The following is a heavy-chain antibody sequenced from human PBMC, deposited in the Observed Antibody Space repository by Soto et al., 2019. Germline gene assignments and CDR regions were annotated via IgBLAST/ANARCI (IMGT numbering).Heavy chain of an antibody. J-gene: IGHJ6*02. V-gene: IGHV1-2*04. CDR2: INPNSGGT. Sequence: QVQLVQSGAEVKKPGASVKVSCKASGYTFTGYYMHWVRLAPGQGLEWMGWINPNSGGTNYAQKFQGWVTMTRDTAISTAYMELSRLRSDDTAVYYCARGHYDILTGYYTRYGMDVWGQGTTVTVSS. CDR1: GYTFTGYY. CDR3: ARGHYDILTGYYTRYGMDV. D-gene: IGHD3-9*01.